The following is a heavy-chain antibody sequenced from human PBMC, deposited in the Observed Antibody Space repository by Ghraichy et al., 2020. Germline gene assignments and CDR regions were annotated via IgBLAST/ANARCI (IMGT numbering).Heavy chain of an antibody. D-gene: IGHD1/OR15-1a*01. CDR3: ASNKYGIDV. CDR2: NDYSGST. J-gene: IGHJ6*02. V-gene: IGHV4-59*08. Sequence: SETLSLTCTVSGGSISSYYWSWIRQPPGKGLEWIGYNDYSGSTNYNPSLTSRVTISVDTSKNQFSLKLSSVTAADTAVYYCASNKYGIDVWGQGTTVTVSS. CDR1: GGSISSYY.